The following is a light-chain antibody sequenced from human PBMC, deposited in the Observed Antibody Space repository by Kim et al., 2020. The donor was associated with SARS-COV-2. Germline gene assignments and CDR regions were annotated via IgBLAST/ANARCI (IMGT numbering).Light chain of an antibody. Sequence: VALGQTVRITCQGDSLRSYYANWYQQKTGQAPIVVIYGKNNRPSGIPDRFSGSSSGNTASLTITGTQAGDEANYYCNSRDSNDNVVFGGGTQLTVL. CDR3: NSRDSNDNVV. J-gene: IGLJ2*01. CDR1: SLRSYY. CDR2: GKN. V-gene: IGLV3-19*01.